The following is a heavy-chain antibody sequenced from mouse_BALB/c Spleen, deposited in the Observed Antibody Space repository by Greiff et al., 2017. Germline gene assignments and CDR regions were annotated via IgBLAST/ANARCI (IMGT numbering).Heavy chain of an antibody. CDR3: ARGGTTVVAPMDY. CDR2: IDPSDSET. D-gene: IGHD1-1*01. J-gene: IGHJ4*01. CDR1: GYSFTSYW. Sequence: VKLQESGPQLVRPGASVKISCKASGYSFTSYWMHWVKQRPGQGLEWIGMIDPSDSETRLNQKFKDKATLTVDKSSSTAYMQLSSPTSEDSAVYYCARGGTTVVAPMDYWGQGTSVTVSS. V-gene: IGHV1S126*01.